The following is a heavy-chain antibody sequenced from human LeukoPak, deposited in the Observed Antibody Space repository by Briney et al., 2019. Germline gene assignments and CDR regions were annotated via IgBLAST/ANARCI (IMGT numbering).Heavy chain of an antibody. CDR1: GFTFRTYA. D-gene: IGHD7-27*01. Sequence: PGGSLRLSCAASGFTFRTYAMTWVRQAPGKGLEWVANIKQDGSEKYYVDSVKGRFTISRDNAKNSLYLQMNSLRAEDTAVYYCARVVPNWGHEGSWYFDLWGRGTLVTVSS. CDR2: IKQDGSEK. CDR3: ARVVPNWGHEGSWYFDL. V-gene: IGHV3-7*01. J-gene: IGHJ2*01.